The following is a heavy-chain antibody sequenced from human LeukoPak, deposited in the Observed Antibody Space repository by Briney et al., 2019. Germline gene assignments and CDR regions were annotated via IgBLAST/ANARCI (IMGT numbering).Heavy chain of an antibody. CDR2: IWYDGSNK. Sequence: PGRSLRLSCAASGFTFSSYGMHWVRQAPGKGLEGVSVIWYDGSNKYYADSVKGRFTISRDNSKNTLYLQMNRLRAEDTAVYYCARGALDWNYVSPAFDIWGQGTMVTVSS. J-gene: IGHJ3*02. CDR1: GFTFSSYG. V-gene: IGHV3-33*01. CDR3: ARGALDWNYVSPAFDI. D-gene: IGHD1-7*01.